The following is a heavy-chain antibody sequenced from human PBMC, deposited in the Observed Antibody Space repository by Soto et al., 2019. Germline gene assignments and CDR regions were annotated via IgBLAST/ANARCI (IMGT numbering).Heavy chain of an antibody. CDR2: INPRSGTT. J-gene: IGHJ6*02. V-gene: IGHV3-23*01. Sequence: EVQLLESGGGLVQPGGSLRLACAASGFSFSNYEMTWARQAPGKGLEWVAFINPRSGTTHYADSVKGRFTISRANPKDTLYLQLSSLRVEDTAVYCGVKGGWLDVWGQGTTVTVSS. D-gene: IGHD2-15*01. CDR1: GFSFSNYE. CDR3: VKGGWLDV.